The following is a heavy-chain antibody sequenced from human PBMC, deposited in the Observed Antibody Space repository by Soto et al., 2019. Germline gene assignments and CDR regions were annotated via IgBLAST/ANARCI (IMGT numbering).Heavy chain of an antibody. CDR3: ASGSYYDFWSGYYRSYYYGMAV. V-gene: IGHV5-10-1*01. CDR2: IDPSDSYT. Sequence: GESLKISCKGSGYSFTSYWISWVRQMPGKGLEWMGRIDPSDSYTNYSPSFQGHVTISADKSISTAYLQWSSLKASDTAMYYCASGSYYDFWSGYYRSYYYGMAVWGQGTTVTVSS. D-gene: IGHD3-3*01. J-gene: IGHJ6*02. CDR1: GYSFTSYW.